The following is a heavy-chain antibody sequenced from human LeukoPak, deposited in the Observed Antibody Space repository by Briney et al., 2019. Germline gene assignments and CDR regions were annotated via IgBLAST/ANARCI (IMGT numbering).Heavy chain of an antibody. D-gene: IGHD6-19*01. J-gene: IGHJ4*02. CDR2: ISSSSSYI. Sequence: GGSLRLSCAASGFTFSSYSMNWVRQAPGKGLEWVSSISSSSSYIYYADSVKGRFTISRDNAKNSLYLQMNSLRAEDTAVYYCARGHRGSGWYVGWDWGQGTLVTVSS. CDR3: ARGHRGSGWYVGWD. V-gene: IGHV3-21*01. CDR1: GFTFSSYS.